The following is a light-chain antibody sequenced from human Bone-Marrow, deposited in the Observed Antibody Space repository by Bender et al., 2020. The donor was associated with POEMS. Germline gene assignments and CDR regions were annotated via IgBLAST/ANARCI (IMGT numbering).Light chain of an antibody. CDR3: GSYTSSSTSYV. CDR1: ISDVGVYNY. V-gene: IGLV2-14*01. CDR2: DVT. Sequence: QSALTQPASVSGSPGQSITISCTGSISDVGVYNYVSWYQQHPGKVPKLIIYDVTYRHSGVSNRFSGSKSGNTASLTISGLQAEDEADYYCGSYTSSSTSYVFGTGTKVAVL. J-gene: IGLJ1*01.